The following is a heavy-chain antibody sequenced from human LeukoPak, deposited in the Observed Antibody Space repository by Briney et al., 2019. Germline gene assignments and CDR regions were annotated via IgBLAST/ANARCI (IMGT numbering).Heavy chain of an antibody. CDR2: FSGSGGST. V-gene: IGHV3-23*01. CDR1: GFTFSKYA. CDR3: AKDVEGYSSSWFHFDY. D-gene: IGHD6-13*01. Sequence: GGTLSLSCSASGFTFSKYAMSWVGQAPGRGREWVSAFSGSGGSTYYADSVKGRFTISTDNSKNTLYLQMNSLRAEDTAVYYCAKDVEGYSSSWFHFDYWGQGTLVTVSS. J-gene: IGHJ4*02.